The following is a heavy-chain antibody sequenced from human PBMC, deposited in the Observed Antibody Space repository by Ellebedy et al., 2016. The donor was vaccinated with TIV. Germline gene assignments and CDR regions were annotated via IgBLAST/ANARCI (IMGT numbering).Heavy chain of an antibody. Sequence: SVKVSCXASGGTFSSYAISWVRQAPGQGLEWMGRIIPILGIANYAQKFQGRVTITADKSTSTAYMELSSLRSEDTAVYYCARDAQDYMVRGVMNYWGQGTLVTVSS. CDR1: GGTFSSYA. J-gene: IGHJ4*02. CDR2: IIPILGIA. V-gene: IGHV1-69*04. D-gene: IGHD3-10*01. CDR3: ARDAQDYMVRGVMNY.